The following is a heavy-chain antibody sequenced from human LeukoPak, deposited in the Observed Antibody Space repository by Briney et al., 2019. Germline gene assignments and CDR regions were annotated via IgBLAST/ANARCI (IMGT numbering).Heavy chain of an antibody. J-gene: IGHJ6*03. CDR2: IYSGGTT. CDR1: GLTVNSNY. Sequence: GGSLRLSCAASGLTVNSNYMSWVRQAPGKGLEWVSVIYSGGTTYYADSVKGRFTISRDNSKNTLSLQMKSLRADDTAAYYCARDRGGTSGMDVWGKGTTVTVSS. V-gene: IGHV3-53*01. D-gene: IGHD4-23*01. CDR3: ARDRGGTSGMDV.